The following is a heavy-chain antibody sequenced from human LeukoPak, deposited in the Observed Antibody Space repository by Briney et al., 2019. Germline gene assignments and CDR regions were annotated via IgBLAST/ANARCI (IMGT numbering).Heavy chain of an antibody. V-gene: IGHV1-2*02. D-gene: IGHD3-3*01. CDR3: ARVGRPPDYDFWSGYQGEVGGFDY. Sequence: ASVKVSCKASGYTFTGYYMHWVRQAPGQGLEWMGWINPNSGGTNYAQKFQGRVTMTRDTSISTAYMELSRLRSDDTAVYYCARVGRPPDYDFWSGYQGEVGGFDYWGQGTLVTVSS. CDR2: INPNSGGT. CDR1: GYTFTGYY. J-gene: IGHJ4*02.